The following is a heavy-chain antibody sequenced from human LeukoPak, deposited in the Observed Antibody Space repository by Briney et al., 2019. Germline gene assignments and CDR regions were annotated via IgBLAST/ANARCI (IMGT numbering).Heavy chain of an antibody. CDR2: ISSSSSTI. V-gene: IGHV3-48*02. CDR1: GFTFSSYS. CDR3: AREGYYYDSSGYYYVREAFDI. J-gene: IGHJ3*02. D-gene: IGHD3-22*01. Sequence: GGSLRLSCAASGFTFSSYSMNWVRQAPGKGLEWVSYISSSSSTIYYADSVKGRFTISRDNAKNSLYLQMNSLRDEDTAVYCCAREGYYYDSSGYYYVREAFDIWGQGTMVTVSS.